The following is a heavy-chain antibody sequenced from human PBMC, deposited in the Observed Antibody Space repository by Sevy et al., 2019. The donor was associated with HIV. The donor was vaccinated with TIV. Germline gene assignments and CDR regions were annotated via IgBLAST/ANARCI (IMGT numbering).Heavy chain of an antibody. CDR3: AKDRMDYYDSSGYSDAFDI. D-gene: IGHD3-22*01. Sequence: GGSLRLSCAASGFTFSSYAMSWVRQAPGKGLEWVSAISGSGGSTYYADSVKGRFTISRDNSENTLYLQMNSLRAEDTAVYYCAKDRMDYYDSSGYSDAFDIWGQGTMVTVSS. J-gene: IGHJ3*02. CDR2: ISGSGGST. V-gene: IGHV3-23*01. CDR1: GFTFSSYA.